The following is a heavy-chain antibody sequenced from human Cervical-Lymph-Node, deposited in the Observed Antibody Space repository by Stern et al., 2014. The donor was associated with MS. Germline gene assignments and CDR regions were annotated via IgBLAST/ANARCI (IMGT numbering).Heavy chain of an antibody. CDR3: ARGGKSTFSY. V-gene: IGHV3-11*01. CDR1: GFSFSDYY. D-gene: IGHD2-2*01. CDR2: IGTRGTTI. J-gene: IGHJ4*02. Sequence: VQLVESGGGLVKPGGSLRLSCAASGFSFSDYYMSWIRQAPGKGLEWGSYIGTRGTTIDYTDSVEGRFTISRDNAKNSLYLQMNSLRAEDTAVYYCARGGKSTFSYWGQGTLVTVSS.